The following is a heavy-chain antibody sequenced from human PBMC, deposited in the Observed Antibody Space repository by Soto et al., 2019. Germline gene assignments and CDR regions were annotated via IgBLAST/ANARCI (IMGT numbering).Heavy chain of an antibody. CDR1: GGSISSGGYS. Sequence: QLQLQESGSGLVKPSQTLSLTCAVSGGSISSGGYSWSWLRQPPGKGLEWIGYIFHSGSTYYNPSLKRRVTLSXAXSXXHFSLELSSVTAADTAVYYCAREGGSGSPAWYFNVWGRGTLVTVSS. V-gene: IGHV4-30-2*01. D-gene: IGHD1-26*01. CDR2: IFHSGST. J-gene: IGHJ2*01. CDR3: AREGGSGSPAWYFNV.